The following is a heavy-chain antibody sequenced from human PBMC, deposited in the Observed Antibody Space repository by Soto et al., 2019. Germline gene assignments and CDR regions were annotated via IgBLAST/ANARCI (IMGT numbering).Heavy chain of an antibody. V-gene: IGHV5-10-1*01. CDR2: IDPSDSYT. Sequence: XESLKLSYKGSGYSFTSYWSSLVLQMPGKGLEWMGRIDPSDSYTNYSPSFQGHVTISADKSISTAYLQWSSLKASDTAMYYCARHDRVMITFGAVMSAARARGMDVWGQGTTVTVSS. CDR3: ARHDRVMITFGAVMSAARARGMDV. J-gene: IGHJ6*02. CDR1: GYSFTSYW. D-gene: IGHD3-16*01.